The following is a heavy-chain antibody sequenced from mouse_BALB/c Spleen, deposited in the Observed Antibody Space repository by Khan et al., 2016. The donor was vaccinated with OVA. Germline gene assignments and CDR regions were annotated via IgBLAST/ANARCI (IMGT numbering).Heavy chain of an antibody. D-gene: IGHD1-1*02. CDR1: GYTFPSYW. V-gene: IGHV1S132*01. J-gene: IGHJ3*01. CDR3: ARGYCGNYEFVY. Sequence: QIQLVQSGAELVKPGTSVKLSCKTSGYTFPSYWIQWVKQRPGQGLGWIGQIFPGTGTTYYNENFKDKATLTVDTSSNSAYMQLTSRTSEDSAVYCCARGYCGNYEFVYWGQGTLGTVSP. CDR2: IFPGTGTT.